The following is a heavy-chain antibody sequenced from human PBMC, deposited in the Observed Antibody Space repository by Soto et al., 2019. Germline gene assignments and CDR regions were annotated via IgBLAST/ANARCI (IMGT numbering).Heavy chain of an antibody. V-gene: IGHV1-69*12. Sequence: VQMVQSRAGVKKPGSSVKVSCEASGATLNTFINYGITWVRQAPGQGLEWMGGIIPVFGSAHYAQKFQGRVTISADESTRTAYMELSSLRSDDTAVYYCGRGRAVGFGDKRAGWYFDLWGRGTLVTVSS. CDR1: GATLNTFINYG. CDR2: IIPVFGSA. D-gene: IGHD3-10*01. J-gene: IGHJ2*01. CDR3: GRGRAVGFGDKRAGWYFDL.